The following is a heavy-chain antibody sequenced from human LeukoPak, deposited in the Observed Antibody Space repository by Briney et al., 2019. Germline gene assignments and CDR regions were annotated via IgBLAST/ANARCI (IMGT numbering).Heavy chain of an antibody. V-gene: IGHV1-24*01. J-gene: IGHJ6*02. D-gene: IGHD2-2*01. CDR1: GYTLTELS. CDR3: ATDLEVPAAIGLYGMDV. Sequence: GASVKVSCKVSGYTLTELSMHWVRQAPGKGLEWMGGFDPEDGETIYAQKFQGRVTMTEDTSTDTAYMGLSSLRSEDTAVYYCATDLEVPAAIGLYGMDVWGQGTTVTVSS. CDR2: FDPEDGET.